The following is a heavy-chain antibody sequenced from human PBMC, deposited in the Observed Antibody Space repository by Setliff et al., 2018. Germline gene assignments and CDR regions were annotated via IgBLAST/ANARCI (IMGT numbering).Heavy chain of an antibody. D-gene: IGHD3-22*01. CDR1: GDSISTGNYY. J-gene: IGHJ4*02. CDR3: ARGRYYESTSYYFPFDF. V-gene: IGHV4-61*09. CDR2: IFSKGNT. Sequence: PSETLSLTCNVSGDSISTGNYYWSWIRQPAGKGLEWIGHIFSKGNTNNNPSLKSRVTISLDPSKNQMSLRLSSVTAADTAVYYCARGRYYESTSYYFPFDFWGRGTLVTVSS.